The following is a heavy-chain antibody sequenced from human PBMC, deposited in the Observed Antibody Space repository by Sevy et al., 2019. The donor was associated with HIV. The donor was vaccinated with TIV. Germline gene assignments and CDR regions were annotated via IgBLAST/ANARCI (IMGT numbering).Heavy chain of an antibody. D-gene: IGHD6-6*01. V-gene: IGHV3-23*01. J-gene: IGHJ4*02. CDR1: GYSFSSYA. Sequence: GGSLRLSCVVSGYSFSSYAISWVRQAPGKGLEWVSTINGRGGSTYYADSVKGRFTISRDNPKNTLFLQMIILRVDDTAIYYCARPSPSIAAGASAFYDIWGQGTLVTVSS. CDR2: INGRGGST. CDR3: ARPSPSIAAGASAFYDI.